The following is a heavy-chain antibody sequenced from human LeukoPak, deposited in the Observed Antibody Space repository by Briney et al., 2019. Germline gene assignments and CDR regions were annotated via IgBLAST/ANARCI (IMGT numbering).Heavy chain of an antibody. V-gene: IGHV4-39*01. CDR3: ARQTTRRNWFDP. CDR1: GGSINNSTYY. D-gene: IGHD1-14*01. Sequence: VKPSETLSLTCTVSGGSINNSTYYWAYIRQPPGKGLEWIGSVYYSGSTYSNPSLTSRDTISVDTSKNQFSLKLSSVTAADTAVYYCARQTTRRNWFDPWGQGTLVTVSS. CDR2: VYYSGST. J-gene: IGHJ5*02.